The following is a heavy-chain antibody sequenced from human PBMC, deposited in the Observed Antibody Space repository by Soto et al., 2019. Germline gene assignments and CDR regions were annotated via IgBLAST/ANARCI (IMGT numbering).Heavy chain of an antibody. D-gene: IGHD5-18*01. Sequence: GAALKISCKGSGYSFTSYWFGWVRQMPGKGLEWMGIIYPGDSDTRYSPSFQGQVTISADKSISTAYLQWSSLKASDTAMYYCARGGDTAMVTYDFDYWGQGTLVTVSS. CDR1: GYSFTSYW. J-gene: IGHJ4*02. CDR2: IYPGDSDT. CDR3: ARGGDTAMVTYDFDY. V-gene: IGHV5-51*01.